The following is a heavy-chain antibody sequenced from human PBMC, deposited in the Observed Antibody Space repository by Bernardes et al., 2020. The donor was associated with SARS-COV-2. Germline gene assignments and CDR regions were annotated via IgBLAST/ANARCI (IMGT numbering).Heavy chain of an antibody. V-gene: IGHV3-23*01. CDR1: GFSPRKYA. J-gene: IGHJ3*01. CDR2: ISADGTAT. D-gene: IGHD2-8*02. CDR3: VKQRLVDADFFGMDV. Sequence: GGSLRLSCSGSGFSPRKYAMCWVRQAPEKGLEWVAAISADGTATAYAGSVEGRFTVSRDNFREVMYLEMNFLRVDDTARYYCVKQRLVDADFFGMDVWGQGTTVTVAS.